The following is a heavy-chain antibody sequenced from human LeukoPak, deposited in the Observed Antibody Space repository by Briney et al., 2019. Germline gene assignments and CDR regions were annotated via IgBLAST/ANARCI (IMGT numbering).Heavy chain of an antibody. Sequence: PSETLSLTCTVSGGSISSYCWSWVRQPPGKGLEWVGYGYCNGRSYYNPSLRSRLTMTVDTSSNQFSLELSSVTAADTAVYYCARAGSSGPYCTIGSCYGMDVWGQGTTVTVSS. D-gene: IGHD2-8*01. J-gene: IGHJ6*02. CDR3: ARAGSSGPYCTIGSCYGMDV. CDR2: GYCNGRS. V-gene: IGHV4-30-4*08. CDR1: GGSISSYC.